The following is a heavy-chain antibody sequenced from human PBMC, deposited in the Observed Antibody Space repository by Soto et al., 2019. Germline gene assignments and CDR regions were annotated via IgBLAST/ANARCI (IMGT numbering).Heavy chain of an antibody. D-gene: IGHD3-3*01. Sequence: GGSLRLSCAASGFTFSNSGMQWVRQAPGKGLEWVAIISYDGNKKYYADSVKGRFTISRDSSKNSLYLQMNSLRAEDTAVYYCAKDNLDFWSDYPASTVGMLVWGQGTTVTVYS. V-gene: IGHV3-30*18. CDR1: GFTFSNSG. CDR3: AKDNLDFWSDYPASTVGMLV. J-gene: IGHJ6*02. CDR2: ISYDGNKK.